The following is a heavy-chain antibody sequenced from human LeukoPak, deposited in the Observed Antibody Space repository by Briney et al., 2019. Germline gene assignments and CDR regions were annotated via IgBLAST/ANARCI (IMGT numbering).Heavy chain of an antibody. Sequence: GGSLRLSCAASGLAFSAYKMHWVRQAPRKGLVWVSRISTDGYTTDYADFVQGRFTASRGNTKNTWSLEMNSLRAEDTAVYYCVVGGSPGYWGQGTLVTVSS. V-gene: IGHV3-74*01. J-gene: IGHJ4*02. CDR3: VVGGSPGY. CDR1: GLAFSAYK. D-gene: IGHD2-15*01. CDR2: ISTDGYTT.